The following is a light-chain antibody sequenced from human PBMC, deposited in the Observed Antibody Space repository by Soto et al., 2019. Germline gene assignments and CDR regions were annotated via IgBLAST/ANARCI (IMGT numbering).Light chain of an antibody. Sequence: EMVLTQSPATLSGSPGERVTLSCRASRSISRNLAWYQQKAGQAPRLLIYGASTRATGIPDRFSGRGSGTEFTLTINGLQSEDFATYYCQPHNNWPVVTFGVGTRVEIK. CDR3: QPHNNWPVVT. CDR1: RSISRN. CDR2: GAS. J-gene: IGKJ4*01. V-gene: IGKV3-15*01.